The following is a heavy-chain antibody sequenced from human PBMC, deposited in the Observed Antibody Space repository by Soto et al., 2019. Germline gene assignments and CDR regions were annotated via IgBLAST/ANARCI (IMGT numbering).Heavy chain of an antibody. J-gene: IGHJ6*02. Sequence: GSLRLSCAASGFTFSSYSMNWVRQAPGKGLEWVSSISSSSSYIYYADSVKGRFTTSRDNAKNSLYLQMNSLRAEDTAVYYCASQSGYYYYGMDVWGQGTTVTVSS. CDR1: GFTFSSYS. CDR2: ISSSSSYI. CDR3: ASQSGYYYYGMDV. V-gene: IGHV3-21*01.